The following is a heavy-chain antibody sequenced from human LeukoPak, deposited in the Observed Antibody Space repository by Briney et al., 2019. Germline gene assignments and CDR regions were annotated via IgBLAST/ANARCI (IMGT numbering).Heavy chain of an antibody. CDR2: VYPTGST. CDR3: GTTEHDSGDY. V-gene: IGHV4-4*02. CDR1: GDSISNSSW. J-gene: IGHJ4*02. Sequence: SETLSLTCAVSGDSISNSSWWTWIRQPPGKGLEWIGEVYPTGSTNYSPSLKGRVTISVDKSKNQFSLTLTSVTAADTAVYFCGTTEHDSGDYWGQGTLVTVSS. D-gene: IGHD6-25*01.